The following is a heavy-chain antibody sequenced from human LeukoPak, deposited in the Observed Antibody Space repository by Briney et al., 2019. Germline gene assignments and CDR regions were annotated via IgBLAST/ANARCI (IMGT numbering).Heavy chain of an antibody. CDR1: ELTFASYA. V-gene: IGHV3-23*01. J-gene: IGHJ3*01. D-gene: IGHD4-17*01. CDR2: IGGSGTYA. Sequence: TGESLRLCCVASELTFASYAMTWVRLTPGKGLEWVPSIGGSGTYANYADSVRGRFTVSRDNSKNTLYLQMNSLRAEDTAIYYCGRDPNGDYVGAFEFWGQGTLVSVSS. CDR3: GRDPNGDYVGAFEF.